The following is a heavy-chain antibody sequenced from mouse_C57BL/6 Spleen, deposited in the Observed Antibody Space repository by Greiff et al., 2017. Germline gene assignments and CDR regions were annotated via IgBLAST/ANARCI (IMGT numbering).Heavy chain of an antibody. D-gene: IGHD2-3*01. V-gene: IGHV1-55*01. CDR3: ARSRNYDGYSDD. CDR1: GYTFTSYW. Sequence: VHVKQPGAELVKPGASVMMSCKASGYTFTSYWITWVKQRPGQGLEWIGDIYPGSGSTNYNEKFKSKATLTVDTSSSTSYMQLSSLTAEDSAVYYCARSRNYDGYSDDWGKGTTLTVSS. CDR2: IYPGSGST. J-gene: IGHJ2*01.